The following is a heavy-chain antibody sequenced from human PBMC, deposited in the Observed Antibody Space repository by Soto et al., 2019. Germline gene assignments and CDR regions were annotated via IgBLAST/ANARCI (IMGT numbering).Heavy chain of an antibody. Sequence: QVQLQESGPGLVEPSETLSLTCTVSGGSIRSYYWSWIRQPPGKGLEWIGYIYYSGSTNYNPSLKSRVTLSVDTSKNQFSLKLSSVTAADTAVYYCARRYGDQFDYWGQGTLVTVSS. CDR1: GGSIRSYY. D-gene: IGHD4-17*01. J-gene: IGHJ4*02. V-gene: IGHV4-59*01. CDR2: IYYSGST. CDR3: ARRYGDQFDY.